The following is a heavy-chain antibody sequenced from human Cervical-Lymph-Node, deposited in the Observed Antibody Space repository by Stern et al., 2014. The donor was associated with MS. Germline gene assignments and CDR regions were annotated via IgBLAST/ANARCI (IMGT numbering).Heavy chain of an antibody. V-gene: IGHV3-9*01. CDR2: LIWNSGAI. CDR3: ARGDSVGDWYFDF. J-gene: IGHJ4*02. Sequence: EVQLVESGGGLVQPGKSLRLSCAASGFTFDDYAMHWVRQVPGGGLEWVAVLIWNSGAIGYSDSVKGRFTISRDNAENSLYLQMDSLRAEDTALYYCARGDSVGDWYFDFWGQGTLVTVSS. D-gene: IGHD2-21*02. CDR1: GFTFDDYA.